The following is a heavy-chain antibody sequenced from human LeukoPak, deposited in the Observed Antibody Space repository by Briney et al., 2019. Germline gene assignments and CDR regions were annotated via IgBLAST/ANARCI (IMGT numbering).Heavy chain of an antibody. V-gene: IGHV3-53*01. CDR1: GFTVSSNH. Sequence: PGGSLRLSCAASGFTVSSNHMSWVRQAPGKGLEWVSVIYAGASTHYADTVKGRFSISRDNSKNTLYLQMNSLRAEDTAVYYCARDKASFDYWGQGTLVTVSS. J-gene: IGHJ4*02. CDR2: IYAGAST. CDR3: ARDKASFDY.